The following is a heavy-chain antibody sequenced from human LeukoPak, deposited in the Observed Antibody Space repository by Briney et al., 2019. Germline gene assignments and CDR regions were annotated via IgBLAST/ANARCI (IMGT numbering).Heavy chain of an antibody. V-gene: IGHV4/OR15-8*02. CDR2: ISLAGQT. Sequence: PSETLSLTCGVSGGSISGTNWWSWVRQPPGQGLEWIGEISLAGQTNYNPSLNGRVTMSLDKSSNQLSLHLTSVTAADTATYFCSRESGPFCPFGYWGQGTLVTVSS. D-gene: IGHD1-26*01. CDR1: GGSISGTNW. CDR3: SRESGPFCPFGY. J-gene: IGHJ4*02.